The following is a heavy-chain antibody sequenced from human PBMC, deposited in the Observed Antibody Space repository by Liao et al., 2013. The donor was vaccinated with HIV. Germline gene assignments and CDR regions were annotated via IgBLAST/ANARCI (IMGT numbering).Heavy chain of an antibody. Sequence: QVQLQQWGAGLLKPSETLSLTCAVYGGSFSGHQWSWIRQPPGKGLEWIGEINHSGSTNYNPSLKSRVTISVDTSKNQFSLKLSSVTAADTAVYYCATFRRADSSGLGVDYWGQGTLVTVSS. V-gene: IGHV4-34*01. CDR1: GGSFSGHQ. D-gene: IGHD3-22*01. CDR3: ATFRRADSSGLGVDY. CDR2: INHSGST. J-gene: IGHJ4*02.